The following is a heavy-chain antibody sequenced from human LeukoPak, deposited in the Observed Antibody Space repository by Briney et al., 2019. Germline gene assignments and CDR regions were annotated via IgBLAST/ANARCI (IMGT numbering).Heavy chain of an antibody. Sequence: GGSLRLSCAASGFTFSSYAMSWVRQAPGKGLEWVSAVSGSRGSTYYGDSVKGRFTITRDNYKNTLYLQMNSLRAEDTAVYYCAKGAYTAMVVVPSDYWGQGTLVTVSS. CDR2: VSGSRGST. J-gene: IGHJ4*02. V-gene: IGHV3-23*01. CDR1: GFTFSSYA. D-gene: IGHD5-18*01. CDR3: AKGAYTAMVVVPSDY.